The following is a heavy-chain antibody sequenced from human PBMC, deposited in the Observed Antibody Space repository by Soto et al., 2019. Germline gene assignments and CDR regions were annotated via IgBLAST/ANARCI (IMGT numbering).Heavy chain of an antibody. CDR2: IKGDGSEK. D-gene: IGHD1-1*01. Sequence: EVQLVESGGDLVQPGGSLRLSCAASGVTFSVIWMTWVRQAPGKGLEWVATIKGDGSEKHYVDSVKGRFTISRDNAKNSVYLQMNSLRVDDTAVYYCGRGDGFWTNSWGQGTLVTISS. CDR1: GVTFSVIW. J-gene: IGHJ4*02. V-gene: IGHV3-7*04. CDR3: GRGDGFWTNS.